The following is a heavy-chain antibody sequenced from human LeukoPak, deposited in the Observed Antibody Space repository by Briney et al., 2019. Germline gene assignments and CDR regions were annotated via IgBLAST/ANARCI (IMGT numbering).Heavy chain of an antibody. Sequence: QTGGSLRLSCSASGCTFSRYAMHWVRQAPGKGLEYVSAISSNGGSTYYADSVKGRFTISRDNSKNTLYLQMSSLRTEDTAVYYCVKDGSGSYYTYYFDYWGQGTLVTVSS. J-gene: IGHJ4*02. D-gene: IGHD3-10*01. CDR1: GCTFSRYA. CDR2: ISSNGGST. V-gene: IGHV3-64D*06. CDR3: VKDGSGSYYTYYFDY.